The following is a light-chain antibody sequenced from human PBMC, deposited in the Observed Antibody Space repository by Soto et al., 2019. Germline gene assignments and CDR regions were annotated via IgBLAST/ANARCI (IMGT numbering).Light chain of an antibody. CDR1: QNIRTW. CDR2: DAS. CDR3: QKYNDYST. V-gene: IGKV1-5*01. J-gene: IGKJ2*01. Sequence: DIPMTQSPSTLSASVGDRVTITSRASQNIRTWLAWYQQKPGQPPRLLISDASSLQSGVPSRFSGSGSGTEFTLTISSLHPDDFATYYCQKYNDYSTFGQGTKLDIK.